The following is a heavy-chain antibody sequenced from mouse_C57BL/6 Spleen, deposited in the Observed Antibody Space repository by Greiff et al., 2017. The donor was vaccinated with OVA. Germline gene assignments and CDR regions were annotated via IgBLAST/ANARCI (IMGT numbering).Heavy chain of an antibody. CDR1: GFNIKDDY. J-gene: IGHJ4*01. D-gene: IGHD1-3*01. CDR3: TTDSSYAMDY. Sequence: VQLQQSGAELVRPGASVKLSCTASGFNIKDDYMHWVKQRPEQGLEWIGWIDPENGDTEYASKFQGKATITADTSSNTAYLQLSSLTSEDTAVYYCTTDSSYAMDYWGQGTSVTVSS. CDR2: IDPENGDT. V-gene: IGHV14-4*01.